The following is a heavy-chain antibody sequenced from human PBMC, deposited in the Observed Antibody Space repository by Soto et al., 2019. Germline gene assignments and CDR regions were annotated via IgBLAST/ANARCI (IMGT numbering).Heavy chain of an antibody. V-gene: IGHV3-23*01. D-gene: IGHD3-10*01. CDR3: GAASFAAIGCQFDY. J-gene: IGHJ4*02. Sequence: PGGSLRLSCAASGITFSDRAMSWVRQAPGKGLEWVSAITPRGFNTYYADSVKGRFTISRDNAEKTLFLQLNSLRGEDTATYYWGAASFAAIGCQFDYWGQGALVTVSS. CDR2: ITPRGFNT. CDR1: GITFSDRA.